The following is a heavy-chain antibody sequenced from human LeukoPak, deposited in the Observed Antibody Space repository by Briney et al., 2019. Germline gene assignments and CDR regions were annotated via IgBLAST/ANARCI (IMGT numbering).Heavy chain of an antibody. CDR3: ARGGYHAYYLDY. Sequence: PGGPLRLSCAASGFPFWSFWKSWGRHAPGEGVGGVANIKQDGSEKYYVDSVKGRFTISRDNAKNSLYLQMNSLRAEDTAVYYCARGGYHAYYLDYWGQGSLVTVSS. V-gene: IGHV3-7*01. D-gene: IGHD5-18*01. CDR1: GFPFWSFW. CDR2: IKQDGSEK. J-gene: IGHJ4*02.